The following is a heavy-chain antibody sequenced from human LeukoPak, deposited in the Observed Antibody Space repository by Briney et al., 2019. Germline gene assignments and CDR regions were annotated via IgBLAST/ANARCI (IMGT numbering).Heavy chain of an antibody. J-gene: IGHJ4*02. Sequence: GGSLRLSCAASGFTVSSNYMSWVRQTPGKGLEWVSIIYSAGSTYYADSVRGRFTISRDSSKNTVCLQMNSLGAEDTAVYYCASGGMGARKYYSDPFHYWGQGTLVTVSS. CDR1: GFTVSSNY. D-gene: IGHD3-10*01. V-gene: IGHV3-53*01. CDR3: ASGGMGARKYYSDPFHY. CDR2: IYSAGST.